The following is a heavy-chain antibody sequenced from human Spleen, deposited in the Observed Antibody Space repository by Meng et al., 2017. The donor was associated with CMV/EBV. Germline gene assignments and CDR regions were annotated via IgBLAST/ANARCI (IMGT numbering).Heavy chain of an antibody. D-gene: IGHD1-26*01. CDR3: ARSYGGSGLDV. CDR1: GFTVSSNY. V-gene: IGHV3-53*01. J-gene: IGHJ6*02. CDR2: IYSGGST. Sequence: GGSLRLSCAASGFTVSSNYMSWVRQAPGKGLEWVSVIYSGGSTYYADSVKGRFTISRDNSKNTLYLQMNSLRADDTAVYYCARSYGGSGLDVWGQGTTVTVSS.